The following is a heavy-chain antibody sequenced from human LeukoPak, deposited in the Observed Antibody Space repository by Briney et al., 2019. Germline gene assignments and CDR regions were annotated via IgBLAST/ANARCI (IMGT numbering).Heavy chain of an antibody. V-gene: IGHV3-23*01. Sequence: GGSLRLSCAASGFTSSSYAMSWVRQAPGKGLEWVSAISGSGGSTYYADSVKGRFTISRDNSKNTLYLQMNSLRAEDTAVYYCAKAPVTTCRGAYCYPFDYWGQGTLVTVSS. CDR1: GFTSSSYA. D-gene: IGHD2-21*01. J-gene: IGHJ4*02. CDR2: ISGSGGST. CDR3: AKAPVTTCRGAYCYPFDY.